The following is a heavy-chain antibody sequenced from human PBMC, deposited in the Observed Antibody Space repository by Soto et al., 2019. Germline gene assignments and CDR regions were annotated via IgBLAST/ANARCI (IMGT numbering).Heavy chain of an antibody. CDR2: IIPIFGTA. CDR1: GGTFSSYA. Sequence: QVQLVQSGAEVKKPGSSVKVSCKASGGTFSSYAISWVRQAPGQGLEWMGGIIPIFGTANYAQKFQGRVTITADESTSTAYMELGSLRSEDTAVYYCARGSIGDSSGYYYYYYGMDVWGQGTTVTVSS. D-gene: IGHD3-22*01. V-gene: IGHV1-69*12. J-gene: IGHJ6*02. CDR3: ARGSIGDSSGYYYYYYGMDV.